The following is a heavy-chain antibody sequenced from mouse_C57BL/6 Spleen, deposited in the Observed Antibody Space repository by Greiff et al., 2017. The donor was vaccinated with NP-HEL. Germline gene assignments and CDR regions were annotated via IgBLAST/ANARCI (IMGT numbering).Heavy chain of an antibody. D-gene: IGHD2-10*02. CDR2: IYPGNSDT. CDR3: TREYPDTWLDY. V-gene: IGHV1-5*01. CDR1: GYTFTSYW. J-gene: IGHJ3*01. Sequence: EVQLQQSGTVLARPGASVKLSCTTSGYTFTSYWMHWVKQRPGQGLEWIGGIYPGNSDTSYNQKFKGKAKLTAVTSASTAYIELSSLTNEDSAVYYCTREYPDTWLDYWGQGTLVTVSS.